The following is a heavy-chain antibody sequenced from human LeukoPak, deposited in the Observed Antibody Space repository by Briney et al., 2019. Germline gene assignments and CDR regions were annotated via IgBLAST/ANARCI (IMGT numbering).Heavy chain of an antibody. CDR1: GGSISSGGYY. D-gene: IGHD6-13*01. V-gene: IGHV4-31*03. Sequence: SETLSLTCTVSGGSISSGGYYWSWIHQHPGKGLEWIGYIYYSGSTYYNPSLKSRVTISVDTSKNQFSLKLSSVTAADTAVYYCARSTLTIAAADTTYFDYWGQGTLVTVSS. CDR3: ARSTLTIAAADTTYFDY. J-gene: IGHJ4*02. CDR2: IYYSGST.